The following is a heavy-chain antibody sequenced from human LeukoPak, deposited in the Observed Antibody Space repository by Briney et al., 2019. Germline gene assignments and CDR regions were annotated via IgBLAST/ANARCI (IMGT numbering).Heavy chain of an antibody. CDR1: GYTLTGYY. J-gene: IGHJ5*02. CDR2: INPSTGST. Sequence: GASVKVSCKASGYTLTGYYIHWVRQAPGQGLEWMGIINPSTGSTTYAQKFQGRVTMTRDTSTSTVYMELRSLRSEDTALYYCARDGGYCSTTTCYAGGLHWFDPWGQGSLVTVSS. CDR3: ARDGGYCSTTTCYAGGLHWFDP. V-gene: IGHV1-46*01. D-gene: IGHD2-2*01.